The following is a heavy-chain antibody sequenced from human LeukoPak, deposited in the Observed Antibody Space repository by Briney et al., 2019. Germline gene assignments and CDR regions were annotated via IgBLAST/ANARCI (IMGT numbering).Heavy chain of an antibody. CDR2: ISSSSSTI. V-gene: IGHV3-48*01. J-gene: IGHJ3*02. Sequence: GGSLRLSCAASGFTFSSYSMNWVRQAPGKGLEWVSYISSSSSTIYYADSVKGRFTISRDSSKNTLSLQMNSLRAEDTAVYYCARVGHIWGQGTMVTVSS. CDR3: ARVGHI. D-gene: IGHD3-16*01. CDR1: GFTFSSYS.